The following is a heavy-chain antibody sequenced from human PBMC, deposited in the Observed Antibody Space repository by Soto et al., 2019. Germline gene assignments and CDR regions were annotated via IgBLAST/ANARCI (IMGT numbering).Heavy chain of an antibody. CDR3: ASMQYGGPFDY. CDR1: GFTFSSYW. CDR2: IKQDGGEK. Sequence: EVQLVESGGGLVQPGGSLRLSCAASGFTFSSYWLSWVRQAPGKGLEWVANIKQDGGEKNYVDSVKGRSTISRDNAKNSLYLQMNGLTAEDTAVYYCASMQYGGPFDYWGQGTLVVVSS. D-gene: IGHD3-16*01. J-gene: IGHJ4*02. V-gene: IGHV3-7*01.